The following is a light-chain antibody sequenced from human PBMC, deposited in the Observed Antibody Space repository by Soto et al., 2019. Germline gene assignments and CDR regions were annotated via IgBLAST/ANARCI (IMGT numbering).Light chain of an antibody. CDR1: SSNIGSNY. V-gene: IGLV1-51*01. CDR3: GAWDNSMSGGGA. Sequence: QSALTQPPSVSAAPGQKVTISCSGSSSNIGSNYVSWYQQLQGKAPKLLIYDNNKRPSGIPDRFSGSKSGTSATLGITGLQTGDEADYYCGAWDNSMSGGGAFGTGNKVTVL. J-gene: IGLJ1*01. CDR2: DNN.